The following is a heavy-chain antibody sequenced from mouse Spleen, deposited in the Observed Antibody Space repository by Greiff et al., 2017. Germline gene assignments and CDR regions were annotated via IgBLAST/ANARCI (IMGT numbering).Heavy chain of an antibody. CDR2: IHPNSGST. CDR1: GYTFTSYW. Sequence: QVQLKQPGAELVKPGASVKLSCKASGYTFTSYWMHWVKQRPGQGLEWIGMIHPNSGSTNYNEKFKSKATLTVDKSSSTAYMQLSSLTSEDSAVYYCARSATDPFAYWGQGTLVTVSA. D-gene: IGHD1-2*01. V-gene: IGHV1-64*01. CDR3: ARSATDPFAY. J-gene: IGHJ3*01.